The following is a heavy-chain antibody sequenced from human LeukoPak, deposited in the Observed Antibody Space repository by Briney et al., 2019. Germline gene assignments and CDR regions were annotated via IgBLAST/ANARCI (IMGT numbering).Heavy chain of an antibody. D-gene: IGHD5-24*01. CDR3: ARALPNTDNYNWAFDI. J-gene: IGHJ3*02. CDR1: GGSISTFY. Sequence: SETLSLTCTVSGGSISTFYWNWIRQPAGKGLEWIGRIHTSGSTKYNPSLKSRVTISVDKSNNQSSLKLNYVTAADTAMYYCARALPNTDNYNWAFDIWGQGTMVTVSS. CDR2: IHTSGST. V-gene: IGHV4-4*07.